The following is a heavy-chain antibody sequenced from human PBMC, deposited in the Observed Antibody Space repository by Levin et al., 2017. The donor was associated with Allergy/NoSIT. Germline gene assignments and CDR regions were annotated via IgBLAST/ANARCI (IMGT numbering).Heavy chain of an antibody. Sequence: PSETLSLTCNVSGGSISSGGYYWSWIRQHPGKGLEWIGYIYYSESTYYNPSLRSRATMSVDTSKNQFSLKLNSVTAADTAVYYCARSGSTWLKLRGFDYWGQGTLVTVSS. V-gene: IGHV4-31*03. CDR2: IYYSEST. CDR1: GGSISSGGYY. CDR3: ARSGSTWLKLRGFDY. J-gene: IGHJ4*02. D-gene: IGHD5-24*01.